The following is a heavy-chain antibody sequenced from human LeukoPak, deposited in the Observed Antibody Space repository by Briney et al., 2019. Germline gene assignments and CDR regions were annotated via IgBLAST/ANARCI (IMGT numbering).Heavy chain of an antibody. CDR3: ARGRGYYYYYGMDV. CDR2: IIPIFGTA. J-gene: IGHJ6*02. Sequence: GASVKDSCKASGGTFSSYAISWVRQAPGQGLEWMGGIIPIFGTANYAQKFQGRVTITADESTSTAYMELSSLRSEDTAVYYCARGRGYYYYYGMDVWGQGTTVTVSS. CDR1: GGTFSSYA. V-gene: IGHV1-69*13. D-gene: IGHD3-10*01.